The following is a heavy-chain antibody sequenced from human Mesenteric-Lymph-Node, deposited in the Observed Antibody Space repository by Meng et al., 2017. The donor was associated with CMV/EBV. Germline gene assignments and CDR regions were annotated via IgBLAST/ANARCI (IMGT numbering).Heavy chain of an antibody. J-gene: IGHJ2*01. CDR3: AKGKVRGQRTPYWYFDL. CDR1: GGAFSDHY. V-gene: IGHV4-34*01. CDR2: VHYRGST. D-gene: IGHD6-25*01. Sequence: GGAFSDHYWTWIRTPPGKGLEWIGEVHYRGSTNYNTSLKSRVAISVDTSKSQFSLKLSSVTAADTAVYYCAKGKVRGQRTPYWYFDLWGRGTLVTVSS.